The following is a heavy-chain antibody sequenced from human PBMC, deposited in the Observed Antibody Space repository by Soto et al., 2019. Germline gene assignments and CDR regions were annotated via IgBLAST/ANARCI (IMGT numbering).Heavy chain of an antibody. CDR3: AKDPQRDEVGATDY. D-gene: IGHD1-26*01. J-gene: IGHJ4*02. CDR1: GFTFSSYG. Sequence: GGSLRLSCAASGFTFSSYGMHWVRQAPGKGLEWVAVISYDGSNKYYADSVKGRFTISRDNSKNTLYLQMNSLRAEDTAVYYCAKDPQRDEVGATDYWGQGTLVTVSS. CDR2: ISYDGSNK. V-gene: IGHV3-30*18.